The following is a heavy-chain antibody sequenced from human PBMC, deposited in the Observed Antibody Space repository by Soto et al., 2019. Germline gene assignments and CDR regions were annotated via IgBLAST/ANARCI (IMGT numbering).Heavy chain of an antibody. D-gene: IGHD4-17*01. CDR3: ARIYYYGGHSSYDY. V-gene: IGHV2-70*01. CDR1: GFSLSTSGMC. Sequence: SGPTLVKPTQTLTLTCTFSGFSLSTSGMCVSWIRQPPGKALEWLALIDWDDDKYYSTSLKTRLTISKDTSKNQVVLTMTNMDPVETATYYCARIYYYGGHSSYDYWGQGTLVTVSS. J-gene: IGHJ4*02. CDR2: IDWDDDK.